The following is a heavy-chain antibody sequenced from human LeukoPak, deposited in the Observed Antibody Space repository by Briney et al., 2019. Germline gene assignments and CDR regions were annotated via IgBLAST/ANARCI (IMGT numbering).Heavy chain of an antibody. V-gene: IGHV4-59*01. D-gene: IGHD3-3*01. CDR2: IYYSGST. CDR3: ARALKYDFWSGTYGMDV. Sequence: PSETLSLTCTVSGGSISSYYWSWIRQPPGKGLEWIGYIYYSGSTNYNPSLKSRVTISIDMSKNQFSLKLSSVTAADTAVYYCARALKYDFWSGTYGMDVWGQGTTVTVSS. CDR1: GGSISSYY. J-gene: IGHJ6*02.